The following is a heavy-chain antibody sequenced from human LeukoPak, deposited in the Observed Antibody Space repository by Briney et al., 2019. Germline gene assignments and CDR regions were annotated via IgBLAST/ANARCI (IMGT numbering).Heavy chain of an antibody. CDR2: ISSSSSYI. Sequence: GGSLRLSCAASGFTFSSYSTNWVRQAPGKGLEWVSSISSSSSYIYYADSVKGRFTISRDNSENTLCLQMNSLRAEDTALYYCARGNYYDSSGYRAPFDYWGQGTLVTVSS. CDR3: ARGNYYDSSGYRAPFDY. D-gene: IGHD3-22*01. CDR1: GFTFSSYS. V-gene: IGHV3-21*01. J-gene: IGHJ4*02.